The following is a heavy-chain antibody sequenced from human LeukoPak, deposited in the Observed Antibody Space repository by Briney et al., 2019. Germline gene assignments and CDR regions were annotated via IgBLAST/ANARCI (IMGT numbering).Heavy chain of an antibody. CDR3: TLYYYDSSGYPSFDY. V-gene: IGHV3-48*02. Sequence: PGGSLRLSCAASGLIFSRYAVNWVRQAPGKGLEWVSYISAISTTKYYADSVKGRFTVSRDNAENSLFLQMNSLRDEDTAVYYCTLYYYDSSGYPSFDYWGQGTLVTVSS. D-gene: IGHD3-22*01. CDR1: GLIFSRYA. J-gene: IGHJ4*02. CDR2: ISAISTTK.